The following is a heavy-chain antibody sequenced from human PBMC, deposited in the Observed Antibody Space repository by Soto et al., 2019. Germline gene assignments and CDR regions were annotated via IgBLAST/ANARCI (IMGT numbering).Heavy chain of an antibody. J-gene: IGHJ6*01. D-gene: IGHD6-13*01. CDR1: GYSFISYW. CDR2: IYPGDSDT. CDR3: ARRSLAAAGVVAF. Sequence: PGESLKISCKGSGYSFISYWIGWVRQMPGKGLEWMGIIYPGDSDTRYSPSFQGQVTISVDKSISTAYLQWSSLKASDTAMYFCARRSLAAAGVVAFWGRGTTVNVSS. V-gene: IGHV5-51*01.